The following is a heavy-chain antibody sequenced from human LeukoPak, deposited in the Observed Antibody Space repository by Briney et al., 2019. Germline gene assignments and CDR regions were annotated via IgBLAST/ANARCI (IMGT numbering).Heavy chain of an antibody. CDR1: GGSTSSGGYY. D-gene: IGHD1-14*01. V-gene: IGHV4-31*03. CDR2: IYYSGST. Sequence: SQTLSLTCTVSGGSTSSGGYYWSWIRQHPGKGLEWIGYIYYSGSTYYNPSLKGRVTISVDTSKNQFSLKLSSVTAADTAVYYCARSEIDRGWLYQHRNYYFDYWGQGTLVTVSS. CDR3: ARSEIDRGWLYQHRNYYFDY. J-gene: IGHJ4*02.